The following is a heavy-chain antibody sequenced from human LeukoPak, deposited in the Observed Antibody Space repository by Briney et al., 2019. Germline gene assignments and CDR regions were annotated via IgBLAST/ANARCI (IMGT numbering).Heavy chain of an antibody. Sequence: GGSLRLSCAASGFTFSSYAMSWVRQAPGKGLEWVSAISGSGGSTYYADSVKGRFTISRDNSKSTLYLQMNSLRAEDTAVYYCARDGHSSSWYDYWGQGSLVTVSS. D-gene: IGHD6-13*01. CDR2: ISGSGGST. CDR3: ARDGHSSSWYDY. CDR1: GFTFSSYA. J-gene: IGHJ4*02. V-gene: IGHV3-23*01.